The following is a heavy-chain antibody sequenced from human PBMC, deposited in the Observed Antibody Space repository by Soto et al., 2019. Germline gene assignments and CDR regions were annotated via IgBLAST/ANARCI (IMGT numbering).Heavy chain of an antibody. D-gene: IGHD3-3*01. J-gene: IGHJ4*02. CDR1: GFIFNTYA. CDR2: INDGGGIT. V-gene: IGHV3-23*01. CDR3: ARDQRRVTIFGPGPGFDY. Sequence: PGGSLRLSCAASGFIFNTYAMSWVRQAPGKGLEWVAAINDGGGITYYADSVKGRFTISRDNSKNTLSLQINSLRAEDTAVYYCARDQRRVTIFGPGPGFDYWGQGTLVTVSS.